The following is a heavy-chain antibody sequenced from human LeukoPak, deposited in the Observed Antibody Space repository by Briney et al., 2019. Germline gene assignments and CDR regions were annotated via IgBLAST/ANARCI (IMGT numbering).Heavy chain of an antibody. J-gene: IGHJ4*02. CDR2: IEPAGSAT. V-gene: IGHV3-7*01. CDR3: GRFGYVAAVDS. CDR1: GFTFSSYW. Sequence: PGGSLRLSCTASGFTFSSYWMTWARQAPGKGLEWVANIEPAGSATYYVDSVKGRFTISRDKAKNLLYLQMNSLRAEDSAVYHCGRFGYVAAVDSWGQGALVTASS. D-gene: IGHD2-15*01.